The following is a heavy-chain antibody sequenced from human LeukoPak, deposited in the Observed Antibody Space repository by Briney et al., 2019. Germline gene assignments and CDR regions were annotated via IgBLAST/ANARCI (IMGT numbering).Heavy chain of an antibody. J-gene: IGHJ4*02. CDR1: GYTFTRYG. D-gene: IGHD2-15*01. CDR2: ISAYNGDT. CDR3: ARDIGYCSGGSCSPYCDY. Sequence: ASVTVSCKASGYTFTRYGISWLRQAPGQGLEWMGWISAYNGDTNYAQKLQGRVTMTTDTSTSTAYMELRRLISDDTAVYYCARDIGYCSGGSCSPYCDYWGQGTLVTVSS. V-gene: IGHV1-18*04.